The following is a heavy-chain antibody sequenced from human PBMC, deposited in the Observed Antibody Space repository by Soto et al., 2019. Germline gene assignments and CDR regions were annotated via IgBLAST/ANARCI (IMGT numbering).Heavy chain of an antibody. D-gene: IGHD6-13*01. V-gene: IGHV4-31*03. CDR3: ARAPLSGGDTAADTNGGY. Sequence: PSETLSLTCPVSGGSISSGGYYWSWIRQHPGKGLEWIGYIYYSGSTYYNPSLKSRVTISVDTSKNQFSLKLSSVTAADPAVYYCARAPLSGGDTAADTNGGYWGQGTLVTVSS. CDR2: IYYSGST. CDR1: GGSISSGGYY. J-gene: IGHJ4*02.